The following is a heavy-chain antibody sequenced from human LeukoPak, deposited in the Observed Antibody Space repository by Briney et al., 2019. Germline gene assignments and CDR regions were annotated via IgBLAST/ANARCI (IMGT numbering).Heavy chain of an antibody. Sequence: GRSLRLSCAASGFTFSSYAMHWVRQAPGKGLEWVAVISYDGSNKYYADSVKGRFTISRDNSKNTLYLQMNSLRAEDTAVYYRARDGYNYHYFDYWGQGTLVTVSS. D-gene: IGHD5-24*01. V-gene: IGHV3-30*01. CDR2: ISYDGSNK. J-gene: IGHJ4*02. CDR1: GFTFSSYA. CDR3: ARDGYNYHYFDY.